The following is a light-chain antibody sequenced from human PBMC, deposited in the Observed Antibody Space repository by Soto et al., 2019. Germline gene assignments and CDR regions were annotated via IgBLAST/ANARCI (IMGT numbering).Light chain of an antibody. CDR3: QSYDSSNDVV. CDR1: SGSIASNY. Sequence: NFMLTQPHSVSESPGKMVTISCTRSSGSIASNYVQWYQQRPGSSPTTVIYEDNQRPSGVPDRFSGSIDSSSNSASLTISGLKTEDEADYYCQSYDSSNDVVFGGGTKLTVL. J-gene: IGLJ2*01. CDR2: EDN. V-gene: IGLV6-57*01.